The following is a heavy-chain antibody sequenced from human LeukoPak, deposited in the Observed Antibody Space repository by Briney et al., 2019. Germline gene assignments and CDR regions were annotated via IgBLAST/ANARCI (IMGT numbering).Heavy chain of an antibody. CDR1: GSSISSVHW. V-gene: IGHV4-38-2*01. Sequence: SETLSLTCAVSGSSISSVHWWGWIRQSPGKGLEWIGSMHHSRGSYYIPPLRSRVAMSLDKSRNQFSLDLSTMTAAHTSAYFCARVAPLAVGRTESVYSFDDWGQGTLVTVSS. CDR3: ARVAPLAVGRTESVYSFDD. J-gene: IGHJ4*02. CDR2: MHHSRGS. D-gene: IGHD5/OR15-5a*01.